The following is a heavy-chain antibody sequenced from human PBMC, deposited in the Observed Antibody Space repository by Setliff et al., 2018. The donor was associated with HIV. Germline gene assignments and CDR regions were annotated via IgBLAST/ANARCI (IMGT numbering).Heavy chain of an antibody. D-gene: IGHD3-9*01. V-gene: IGHV4-39*01. Sequence: KTSETLSLTCTVSGGSINSGGYYWSWIRQPPGKGLEWIGEINHCGSTNYSPSLKSRVTISVDTSKKQFSLNLDSVTAADTAVYYCARHGAYYEFLTYYYPRYSFDYWGLGTLVTVS. J-gene: IGHJ4*01. CDR1: GGSINSGGYY. CDR3: ARHGAYYEFLTYYYPRYSFDY. CDR2: INHCGST.